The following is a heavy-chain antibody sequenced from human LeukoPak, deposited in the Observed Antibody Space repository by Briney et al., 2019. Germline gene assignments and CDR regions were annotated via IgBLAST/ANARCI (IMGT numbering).Heavy chain of an antibody. V-gene: IGHV4-59*10. D-gene: IGHD3-22*01. CDR1: DGSLSGYY. CDR2: IYTSGST. Sequence: SETLSLTCAVYDGSLSGYYWSWIRQPAGKGLEWIGRIYTSGSTNYNPSLKSRVTISVDTSKNQFSLKLSSVTAADTAVYYCARAIQGDSSGYYYVYAFDIWGQGTMVTVSS. CDR3: ARAIQGDSSGYYYVYAFDI. J-gene: IGHJ3*02.